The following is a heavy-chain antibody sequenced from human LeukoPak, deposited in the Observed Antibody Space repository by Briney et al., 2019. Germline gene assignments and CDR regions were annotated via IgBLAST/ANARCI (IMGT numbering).Heavy chain of an antibody. CDR1: GFTFSSYG. D-gene: IGHD6-6*01. Sequence: AGGSLRLSCAASGFTFSSYGMHWVRQAPGKGLEWVAVISYDESNKYYADSVKGRFTISRDNSKNTLYLQMNSLRAEDTAVYYCAKDLLGGKYSSSSFDYWGQGTLVTVSS. V-gene: IGHV3-30*18. CDR3: AKDLLGGKYSSSSFDY. J-gene: IGHJ4*02. CDR2: ISYDESNK.